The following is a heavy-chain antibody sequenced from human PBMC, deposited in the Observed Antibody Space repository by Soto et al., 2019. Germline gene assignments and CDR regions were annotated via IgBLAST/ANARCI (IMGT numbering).Heavy chain of an antibody. CDR2: IYFTGNT. J-gene: IGHJ5*02. V-gene: IGHV4-39*01. Sequence: SETLSLTCSASGGSITSSSHFWGWVRQPPGKGLEWIGTIYFTGNTYYTPPLKSRLTMSIDTSKNEFSLRLNSVTAADTAVYYCAGQTFTIAAASYGRSNWFDPWGPGTLVTVSS. D-gene: IGHD6-25*01. CDR1: GGSITSSSHF. CDR3: AGQTFTIAAASYGRSNWFDP.